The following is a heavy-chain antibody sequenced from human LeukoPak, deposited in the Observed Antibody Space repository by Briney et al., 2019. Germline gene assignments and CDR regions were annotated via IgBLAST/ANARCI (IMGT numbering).Heavy chain of an antibody. Sequence: SETLSLTCTVSGDSISSGDYYWSWIRQPAGKGLEWIGRISSSGSTNYNPSLKSRVTISVDTSKNQFSLKLSSVTAAYTAVYLCARGPYSSDSSGAFEIWGQGTMVTVSS. CDR2: ISSSGST. J-gene: IGHJ3*02. CDR1: GDSISSGDYY. CDR3: ARGPYSSDSSGAFEI. D-gene: IGHD3-22*01. V-gene: IGHV4-61*02.